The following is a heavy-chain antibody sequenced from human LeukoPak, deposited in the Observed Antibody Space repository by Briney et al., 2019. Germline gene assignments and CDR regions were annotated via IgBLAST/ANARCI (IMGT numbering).Heavy chain of an antibody. CDR3: AGGVLHGGGNWFDP. CDR2: INPNSGGT. CDR1: GGTFSSYA. Sequence: GASVTVSCKASGGTFSSYAISWLRQAPGQGLEWMGRINPNSGGTYYAQKFRSRVTMTRDTSISTAYMELASLISDDTAVYYCAGGVLHGGGNWFDPWGQGTLVTVSS. J-gene: IGHJ5*02. D-gene: IGHD3-16*01. V-gene: IGHV1-2*06.